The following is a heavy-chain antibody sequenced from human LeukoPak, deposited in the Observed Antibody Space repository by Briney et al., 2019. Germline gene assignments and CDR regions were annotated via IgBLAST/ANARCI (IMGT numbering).Heavy chain of an antibody. Sequence: GGSLRLSCAASGNYWMHWVRQAPGKGLVWVSHINSDGSWTSYADSVKGRFTISRDNSKNTLYLQMNSLRAEDMAVYYCAIIPGSSYDWGQGTLVTVSS. CDR1: GNYW. CDR3: AIIPGSSYD. V-gene: IGHV3-74*01. D-gene: IGHD2-15*01. CDR2: INSDGSWT. J-gene: IGHJ4*02.